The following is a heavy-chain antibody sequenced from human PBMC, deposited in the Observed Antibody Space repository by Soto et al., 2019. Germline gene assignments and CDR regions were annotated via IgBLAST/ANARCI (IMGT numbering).Heavy chain of an antibody. Sequence: TRSLICAVYGRSFSGYHWSWSRQAPGKWLEWIGEITHSGSTNYNPSLPSRVTISVDTSKNQFSLKLSSVTAADTAVYYCARGLVAGTHFYYYYGMDVWGQGTTDSVSS. CDR1: GRSFSGYH. V-gene: IGHV4-34*01. CDR3: ARGLVAGTHFYYYYGMDV. CDR2: ITHSGST. J-gene: IGHJ6*02. D-gene: IGHD6-19*01.